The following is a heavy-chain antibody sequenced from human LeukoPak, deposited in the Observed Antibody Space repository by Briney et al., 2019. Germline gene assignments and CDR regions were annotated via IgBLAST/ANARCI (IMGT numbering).Heavy chain of an antibody. D-gene: IGHD3-3*01. J-gene: IGHJ5*01. CDR3: ARESGRFRFDS. V-gene: IGHV3-7*01. Sequence: GGSLRLTCAASGFTFNKYWMNWVRQSPGKGLEWVANIKEDSSDKNYVDSMKGRSTISRDNAKNSLYLQMNSLRVEDTAVYYCARESGRFRFDSWGQGTLVTVSS. CDR2: IKEDSSDK. CDR1: GFTFNKYW.